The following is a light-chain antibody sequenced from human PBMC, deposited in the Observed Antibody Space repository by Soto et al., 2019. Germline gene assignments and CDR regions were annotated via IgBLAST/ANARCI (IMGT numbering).Light chain of an antibody. Sequence: QSVLTQPASVSGSPGQSITISCTGTSSDVGGYNYVSWYQQHPGKAPKFMIYDVSNRPSGVSNRFSGSKSGNTASLTISGLQAEYYAYYYCSSSTINNIPQIVFRTGTKLNDL. J-gene: IGLJ1*01. CDR3: SSSTINNIPQIV. CDR2: DVS. V-gene: IGLV2-14*01. CDR1: SSDVGGYNY.